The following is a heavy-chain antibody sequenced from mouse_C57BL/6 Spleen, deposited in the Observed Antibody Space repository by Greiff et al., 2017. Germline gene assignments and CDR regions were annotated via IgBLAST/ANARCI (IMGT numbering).Heavy chain of an antibody. CDR3: ARDIYYGSSRAMDY. CDR2: IHPNSGST. Sequence: QVQLQQPGAELVKPGASVKLSCKASGYTFTSYWMHWVKQRPGQGLEWIGMIHPNSGSTNYNEKFKSKATLTVDKSSSTAYMQLSSLTSEDSAVYYCARDIYYGSSRAMDYWGQGTSVTVSS. D-gene: IGHD1-1*01. CDR1: GYTFTSYW. V-gene: IGHV1-64*01. J-gene: IGHJ4*01.